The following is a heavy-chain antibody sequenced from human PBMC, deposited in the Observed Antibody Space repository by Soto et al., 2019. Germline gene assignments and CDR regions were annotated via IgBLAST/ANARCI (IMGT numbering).Heavy chain of an antibody. J-gene: IGHJ4*02. CDR1: GYSFTSYG. V-gene: IGHV1-18*01. D-gene: IGHD1-1*01. CDR3: ARGTTEESHDY. CDR2: ISAYNGNT. Sequence: QVQLVQSGAEVKKPGASVKVSCKASGYSFTSYGISWVRQAPGQGLEWMGWISAYNGNTNYAQKLQGRVTMTTDTTTHKDNMELRSLRSDDTAVYNCARGTTEESHDYWGQGTLVTVSS.